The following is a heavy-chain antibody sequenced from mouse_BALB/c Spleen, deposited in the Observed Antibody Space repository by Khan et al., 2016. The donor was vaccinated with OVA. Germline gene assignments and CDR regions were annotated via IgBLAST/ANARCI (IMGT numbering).Heavy chain of an antibody. CDR3: AREGGGGGLAY. D-gene: IGHD1-1*02. CDR1: GFTFTDYY. J-gene: IGHJ3*01. CDR2: ISNRGTTT. V-gene: IGHV5-12*02. Sequence: EVELVESGGGFMQPGGSLTLSCATSGFTFTDYYMYWVRQTPEKRLEWVAYISNRGTTTYYSDTVRGRFTIYRDNAKNTLYLQMSRLKSEYTAMYYCAREGGGGGLAYWGQGTLVTVSA.